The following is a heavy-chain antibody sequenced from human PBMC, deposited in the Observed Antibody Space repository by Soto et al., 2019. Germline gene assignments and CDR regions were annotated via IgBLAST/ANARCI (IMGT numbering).Heavy chain of an antibody. J-gene: IGHJ6*03. Sequence: GGSLRLSCAASGFTFSSYWMSWVRQAPGKGLEWVANIKQDGSEKYYVDSVKGRFTISRDNAKNSLYLQMNSLRAEDTAVYYCARDLSTMVRGVMETEYYYYYYYMDVWGKGTTVTVSS. CDR3: ARDLSTMVRGVMETEYYYYYYYMDV. D-gene: IGHD3-10*01. V-gene: IGHV3-7*01. CDR2: IKQDGSEK. CDR1: GFTFSSYW.